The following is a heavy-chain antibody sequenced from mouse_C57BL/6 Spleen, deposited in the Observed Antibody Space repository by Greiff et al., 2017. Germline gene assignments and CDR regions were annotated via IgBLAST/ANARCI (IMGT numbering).Heavy chain of an antibody. J-gene: IGHJ4*01. D-gene: IGHD2-3*01. CDR1: GYSITSGYY. CDR3: ARDDYDGYYHYAMDY. V-gene: IGHV3-6*01. Sequence: EVQLVESGPGLVKPSQSLSLTCSVTGYSITSGYYWNWIRQFPGNKLEWMGYISYDGSNNYNPSLKNRISITRDTSTNQFFLKLNSVTTEDTATYYCARDDYDGYYHYAMDYWGQGTSVTVSS. CDR2: ISYDGSN.